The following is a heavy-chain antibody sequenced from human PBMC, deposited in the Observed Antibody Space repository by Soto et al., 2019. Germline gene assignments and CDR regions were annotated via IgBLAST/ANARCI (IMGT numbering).Heavy chain of an antibody. D-gene: IGHD3-22*01. V-gene: IGHV4-31*03. CDR3: ARGHYYDSSGYYSNWFDP. J-gene: IGHJ5*02. CDR2: IYYSGST. CDR1: GGSISSGGYY. Sequence: SETLSLTCTVSGGSISSGGYYWSWIRQHPGKGLEWIGYIYYSGSTYYNPSLKSRVTISVDTSKNQFSLKLSSVTAADTAVYYCARGHYYDSSGYYSNWFDPWGQGTLVTVSS.